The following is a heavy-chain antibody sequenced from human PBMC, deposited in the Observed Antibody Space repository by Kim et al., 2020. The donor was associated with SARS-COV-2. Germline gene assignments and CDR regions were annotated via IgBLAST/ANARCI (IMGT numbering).Heavy chain of an antibody. Sequence: SETLSLTCTVSGGSISSYYWSWIRQPPGKGLEWIGYIYYSGSTNYNPSLKSRVTISVDTSKNQFSLKLSSVTAADTAVYYCASGGDYYDRLGIWGQGTMVTVSS. CDR2: IYYSGST. CDR3: ASGGDYYDRLGI. CDR1: GGSISSYY. D-gene: IGHD3-22*01. V-gene: IGHV4-59*01. J-gene: IGHJ3*02.